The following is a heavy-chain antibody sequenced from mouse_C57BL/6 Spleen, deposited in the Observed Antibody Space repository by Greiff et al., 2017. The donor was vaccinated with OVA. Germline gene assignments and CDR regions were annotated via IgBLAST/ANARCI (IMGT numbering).Heavy chain of an antibody. CDR2: IDPENGDT. CDR1: GFNIKDDY. D-gene: IGHD1-1*02. J-gene: IGHJ3*01. Sequence: EVKLQESGAELVRPGASVKLSCTASGFNIKDDYMHWVKQRPEQGLEWIGWIDPENGDTEYASKFQGKVTITADTSSNTAYLQLSSLTSEDTAVYYCTTGGDAYWGQGTLVTVSA. CDR3: TTGGDAY. V-gene: IGHV14-4*01.